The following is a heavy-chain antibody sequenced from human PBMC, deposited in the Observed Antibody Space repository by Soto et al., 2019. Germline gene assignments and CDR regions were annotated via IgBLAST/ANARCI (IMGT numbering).Heavy chain of an antibody. CDR1: SDSIDSSDW. Sequence: QAQLRESGPGLVKPSETLSLTCTVFSDSIDSSDWWNWVRQSPGRGLEWIGEISHGGNTNYNPSLMSRVTISVDMSKNQFSLNVNSVTAADTSIYYCARATKTASGQWYFDLWGRGTLVTVSS. V-gene: IGHV4-4*02. D-gene: IGHD6-19*01. J-gene: IGHJ2*01. CDR2: ISHGGNT. CDR3: ARATKTASGQWYFDL.